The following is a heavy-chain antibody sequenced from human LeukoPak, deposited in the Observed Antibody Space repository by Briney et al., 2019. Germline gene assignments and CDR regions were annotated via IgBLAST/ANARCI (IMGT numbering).Heavy chain of an antibody. Sequence: SETLSLTCTVSGGSISSYYWSWIRQPAGKGLEWIGRIYTSGSTNYNPSLKSRVTMSVDTSKNQFSLKLSSVTAADTAVYYCARGGLLSSPYYYGMDVWGQGTTVTVPS. CDR2: IYTSGST. D-gene: IGHD2-15*01. CDR3: ARGGLLSSPYYYGMDV. V-gene: IGHV4-4*07. CDR1: GGSISSYY. J-gene: IGHJ6*02.